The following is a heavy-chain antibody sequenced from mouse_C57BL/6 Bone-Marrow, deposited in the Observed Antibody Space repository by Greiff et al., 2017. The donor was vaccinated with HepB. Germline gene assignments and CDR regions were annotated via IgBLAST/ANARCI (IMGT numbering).Heavy chain of an antibody. CDR3: ARSGSSPDD. CDR2: IYPRSGNT. V-gene: IGHV1-81*01. Sequence: VQLQQSGAELARPGASVKLSCKASGYTFTSYGISWVKQRTGQGLGWIGEIYPRSGNTYYNEKFKGKATLTADESSSTAYIELRSLTSEDAAVYFCARSGSSPDDWGQGTTLTVSS. D-gene: IGHD1-1*01. CDR1: GYTFTSYG. J-gene: IGHJ2*01.